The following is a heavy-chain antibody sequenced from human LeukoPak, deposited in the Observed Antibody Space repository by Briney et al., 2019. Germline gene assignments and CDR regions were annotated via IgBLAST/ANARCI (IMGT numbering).Heavy chain of an antibody. Sequence: XXLTCAVSGGSICSYYWSWVRQPPGKGLEGIGYIHDSGSTKYNPSLTSGVGMSVDTTMNHLSLKLTSVTAADTAVYYCARGPSGGDWFAPWGQGTLVTVSS. J-gene: IGHJ5*02. V-gene: IGHV4-59*01. CDR3: ARGPSGGDWFAP. CDR2: IHDSGST. CDR1: GGSICSYY. D-gene: IGHD3-10*01.